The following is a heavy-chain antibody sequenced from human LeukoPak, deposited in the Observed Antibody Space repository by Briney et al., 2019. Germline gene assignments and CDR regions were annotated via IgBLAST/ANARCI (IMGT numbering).Heavy chain of an antibody. J-gene: IGHJ1*01. Sequence: SETLSLTCTVSGGSISSSSYYWGWTRQPPGKGLEWIGSIYYSGSTYYNPSLKSRVTISVDTSKNQFSLKLSSVTAADTAVYYCARVRYYYDSSGYDLPEYFQHWGQGTLVTVSS. CDR1: GGSISSSSYY. CDR3: ARVRYYYDSSGYDLPEYFQH. CDR2: IYYSGST. V-gene: IGHV4-39*07. D-gene: IGHD3-22*01.